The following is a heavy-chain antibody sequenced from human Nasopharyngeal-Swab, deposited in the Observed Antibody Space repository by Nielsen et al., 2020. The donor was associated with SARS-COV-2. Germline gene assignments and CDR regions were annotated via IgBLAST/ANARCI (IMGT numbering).Heavy chain of an antibody. CDR1: GFTFSNYA. J-gene: IGHJ4*02. Sequence: GESLKISCAASGFTFSNYAMSWVRQAPGKGLEWVSQISVDGRSPYYADSVNGRFTISRDNSKNTLYLQMNSLRAEDTAVYYCARALQLWLYYFDYWGQGTLVTVSS. CDR3: ARALQLWLYYFDY. D-gene: IGHD5-18*01. V-gene: IGHV3-23*01. CDR2: ISVDGRSP.